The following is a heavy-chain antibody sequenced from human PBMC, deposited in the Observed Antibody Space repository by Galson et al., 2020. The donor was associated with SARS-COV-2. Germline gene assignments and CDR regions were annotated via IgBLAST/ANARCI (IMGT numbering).Heavy chain of an antibody. CDR1: GYTFTSYY. CDR2: IDPSDSAT. D-gene: IGHD3-10*01. Sequence: HGESLKISCEGSGYTFTSYYIAWVRQMPGKGLEWMGKIDPSDSATYYSPSFVGHVTITADKAITTAYLQWSSLKASDSAMYYCARGRDGAGFPDYWAQGTLVTVSS. V-gene: IGHV5-10-1*01. J-gene: IGHJ4*02. CDR3: ARGRDGAGFPDY.